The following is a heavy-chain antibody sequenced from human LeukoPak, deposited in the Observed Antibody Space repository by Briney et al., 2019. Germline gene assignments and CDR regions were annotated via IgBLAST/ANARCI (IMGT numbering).Heavy chain of an antibody. Sequence: SETLSLTCAVSGGSFSGSNWWSCGRPPPGKRQGWVGVIHLRGTTNYNPSLKSRVTISVDTSKSQFSLKLSSVTAADTAVYYCARGSSWYRSGYYFDYGGQGTLVTVSS. CDR1: GGSFSGSNW. CDR2: IHLRGTT. V-gene: IGHV4-4*02. D-gene: IGHD6-13*01. J-gene: IGHJ4*02. CDR3: ARGSSWYRSGYYFDY.